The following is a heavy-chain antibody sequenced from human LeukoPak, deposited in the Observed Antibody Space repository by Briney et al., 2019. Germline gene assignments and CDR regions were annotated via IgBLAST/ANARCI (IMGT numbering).Heavy chain of an antibody. Sequence: PGRSLRLSCAASGFTFSSYSMNWVRQAPGKGLEWVSSISSSSSYIYYADSVKGRFTISRDNAKNTLYLQLNSLRAEDTAVYFCARGISAVVPRAFDVWGQGTLVTVSS. J-gene: IGHJ3*01. CDR1: GFTFSSYS. D-gene: IGHD2-15*01. CDR3: ARGISAVVPRAFDV. CDR2: ISSSSSYI. V-gene: IGHV3-21*01.